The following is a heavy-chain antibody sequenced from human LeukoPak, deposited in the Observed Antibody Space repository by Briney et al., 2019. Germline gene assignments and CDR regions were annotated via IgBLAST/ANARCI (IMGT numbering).Heavy chain of an antibody. V-gene: IGHV3-11*04. J-gene: IGHJ4*02. CDR3: ARLSRETFDT. Sequence: GGSLRLSCAASGFIFSDYYMSWIRQAPGKGLEWVSYISGRGSTIYYADSVKGRFTISRDNAEKSLYLQMNRLRDEDTAVYFCARLSRETFDTWGQGTLVTVSS. CDR1: GFIFSDYY. D-gene: IGHD3-10*01. CDR2: ISGRGSTI.